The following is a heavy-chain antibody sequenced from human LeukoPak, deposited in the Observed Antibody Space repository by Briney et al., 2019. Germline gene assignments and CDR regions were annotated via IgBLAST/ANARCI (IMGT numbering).Heavy chain of an antibody. Sequence: GESLKISCKGSRYSFTSYWIAWVRQMPGKGLECMGIINPGGSDTRYSPSFQGQVTISVDKSISTAYLQWSSLKASDTAIYYCARHLSSSGWRGELDYWGQGTLVTVSS. CDR3: ARHLSSSGWRGELDY. CDR2: INPGGSDT. J-gene: IGHJ4*02. CDR1: RYSFTSYW. V-gene: IGHV5-51*01. D-gene: IGHD6-19*01.